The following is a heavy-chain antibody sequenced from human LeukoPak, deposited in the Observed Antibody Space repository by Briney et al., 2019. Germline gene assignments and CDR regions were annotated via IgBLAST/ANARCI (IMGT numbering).Heavy chain of an antibody. Sequence: PGGSLRLSCAASGFTFSSYGMHWVRQAPGKGLEWVAFIRYDGSNKYYADSVKGRFTISRDNSKNTLYLQMNSLRAEDTAVYYCAKDSIYGWDYYYYMDVWGKGTTVTISS. CDR2: IRYDGSNK. V-gene: IGHV3-30*02. CDR1: GFTFSSYG. CDR3: AKDSIYGWDYYYYMDV. D-gene: IGHD3-10*01. J-gene: IGHJ6*03.